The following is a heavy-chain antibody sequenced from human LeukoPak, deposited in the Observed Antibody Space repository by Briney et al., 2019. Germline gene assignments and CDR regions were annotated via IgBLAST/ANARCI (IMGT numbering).Heavy chain of an antibody. CDR3: ARDSGSYYDSSGYYGDAFDI. CDR1: GFTFSSYS. Sequence: GGSPRLSCAASGFTFSSYSMNWVRQAPGKGLEWVSSISSSSSYIYYADSVKGRFTISRDNAKNSLYLQMNSLRAEDTAVYYCARDSGSYYDSSGYYGDAFDIWGQGTMVTVSS. V-gene: IGHV3-21*01. J-gene: IGHJ3*02. D-gene: IGHD3-22*01. CDR2: ISSSSSYI.